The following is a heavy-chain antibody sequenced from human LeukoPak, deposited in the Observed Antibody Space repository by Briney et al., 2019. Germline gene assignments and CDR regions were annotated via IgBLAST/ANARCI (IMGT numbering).Heavy chain of an antibody. D-gene: IGHD3-22*01. J-gene: IGHJ1*01. Sequence: ASVKVSCKASGYTFTSYGISWVRQAPGQGLEWMGWISGYNGNTNYAQKLPGRVTMTTDTSTSTAYMELRSLRSDDTAVYYCARDDYDSSVPIYFQHWGQGTLVTVSS. CDR2: ISGYNGNT. CDR1: GYTFTSYG. V-gene: IGHV1-18*01. CDR3: ARDDYDSSVPIYFQH.